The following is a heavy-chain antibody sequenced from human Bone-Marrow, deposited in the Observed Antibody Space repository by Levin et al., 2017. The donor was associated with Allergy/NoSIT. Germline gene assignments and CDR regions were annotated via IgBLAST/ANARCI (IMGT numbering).Heavy chain of an antibody. CDR1: GFTFSSYS. CDR2: ISSSSSYI. J-gene: IGHJ3*02. V-gene: IGHV3-21*01. Sequence: PGGSLRLSCAASGFTFSSYSMNWVRQAPGKGLEWVSSISSSSSYIYYADSVKGRFTISRDNAKNSLYLQMNSLRAEDTAVYYCARDRSWDIVVVVAATPDAFDIWGQGTMVTVSS. D-gene: IGHD2-15*01. CDR3: ARDRSWDIVVVVAATPDAFDI.